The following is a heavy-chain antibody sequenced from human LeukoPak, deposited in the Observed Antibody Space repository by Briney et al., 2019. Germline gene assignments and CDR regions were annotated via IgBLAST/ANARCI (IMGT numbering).Heavy chain of an antibody. CDR1: GFTFSSYS. V-gene: IGHV3-21*01. CDR3: ARDGGTCYGGVCDFDS. J-gene: IGHJ4*02. Sequence: GGSLRLSCAASGFTFSSYSMNWVRQAPGKGLEWVSSISSSSSYIYYADSVKGRFTISRDNAKNSLYLQMNSLRAEDTAVYYCARDGGTCYGGVCDFDSWGKGTRVTVSP. D-gene: IGHD2-15*01. CDR2: ISSSSSYI.